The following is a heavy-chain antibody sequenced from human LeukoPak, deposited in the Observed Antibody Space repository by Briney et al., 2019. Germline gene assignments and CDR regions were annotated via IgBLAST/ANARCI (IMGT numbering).Heavy chain of an antibody. CDR1: GGSINNYY. J-gene: IGHJ4*02. CDR3: ARDHCSGGSWYPDY. Sequence: PSETLSLTCTVSGGSINNYYWSWIRQPPGKGLEWIGYIYYSGSTNYNPSLKSRVTISLDTSKNQFSLKLSSVTAADTAVYYCARDHCSGGSWYPDYWGQGTLVTVSS. CDR2: IYYSGST. D-gene: IGHD2-15*01. V-gene: IGHV4-59*01.